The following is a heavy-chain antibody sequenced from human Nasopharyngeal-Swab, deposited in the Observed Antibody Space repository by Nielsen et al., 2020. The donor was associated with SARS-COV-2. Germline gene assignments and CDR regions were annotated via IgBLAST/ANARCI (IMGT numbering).Heavy chain of an antibody. CDR3: ASSQAAAGTVYYYYGMDV. V-gene: IGHV3-21*01. J-gene: IGHJ6*02. D-gene: IGHD6-13*01. Sequence: GSLRLSCAASGFTFSSYSMNWVRQAPGKGLEWVSSISSSSYIYYADSVKGRFTISRDNAKNSLYLQMNSLRAEDTAVYYCASSQAAAGTVYYYYGMDVWGQGTTVTVSS. CDR2: ISSSSYI. CDR1: GFTFSSYS.